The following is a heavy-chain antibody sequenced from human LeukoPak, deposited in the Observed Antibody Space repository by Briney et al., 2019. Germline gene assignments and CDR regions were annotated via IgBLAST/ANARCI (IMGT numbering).Heavy chain of an antibody. CDR1: GGPISSSSYY. V-gene: IGHV4-39*01. CDR3: ARHLYYYYMDV. CDR2: IHYSGST. Sequence: KASETLSLTCTVSGGPISSSSYYWGWIRQPPGKGLEWIGSIHYSGSTYYNPSLKSRVTISVDTSKNQFSLKLNSVTAADTAVFYCARHLYYYYMDVWGKGTTVTVSS. J-gene: IGHJ6*03.